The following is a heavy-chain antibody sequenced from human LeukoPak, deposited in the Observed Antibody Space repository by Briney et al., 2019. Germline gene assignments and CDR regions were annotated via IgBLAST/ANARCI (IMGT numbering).Heavy chain of an antibody. CDR2: IGTAGDT. V-gene: IGHV3-13*01. D-gene: IGHD6-13*01. CDR3: ARGVAAAGLAFDI. CDR1: GFTFSSYD. J-gene: IGHJ3*02. Sequence: GGSLRLSCAASGFTFSSYDMHWVRQATGKGLDWVSAIGTAGDTYYPGSVKGRFTISRENAKNSLYLQMNSLRAGDTAVYYCARGVAAAGLAFDIWGQGTMVTVSS.